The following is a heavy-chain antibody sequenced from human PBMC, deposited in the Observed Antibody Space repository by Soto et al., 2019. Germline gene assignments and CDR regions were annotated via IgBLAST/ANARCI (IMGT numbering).Heavy chain of an antibody. CDR2: VIPNFGTA. CDR1: GYTFTSYD. CDR3: ARVRYNDAFDI. Sequence: GASVKVSCKASGYTFTSYDISWVRQAPGQGLEWMGGVIPNFGTADYAQKFQGRVTITADASTSTAYMELSSLRSEDTAVYYCARVRYNDAFDIWGQGTMVTVSS. J-gene: IGHJ3*02. V-gene: IGHV1-69*13. D-gene: IGHD3-9*01.